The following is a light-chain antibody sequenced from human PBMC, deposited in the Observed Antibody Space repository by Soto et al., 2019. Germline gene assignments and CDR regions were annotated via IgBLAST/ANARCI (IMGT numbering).Light chain of an antibody. CDR3: HQYYSTPRT. J-gene: IGKJ1*01. V-gene: IGKV4-1*01. CDR1: QSVLYSSNNKNY. Sequence: DIVMTQSPDSLAVSLGERATINCKSSQSVLYSSNNKNYLAWYQQKPGQPPKLLISWASTRESGVPDRFSGSGSGTDFPLTISSLQAADVAVYYCHQYYSTPRTFGQVTKVEIK. CDR2: WAS.